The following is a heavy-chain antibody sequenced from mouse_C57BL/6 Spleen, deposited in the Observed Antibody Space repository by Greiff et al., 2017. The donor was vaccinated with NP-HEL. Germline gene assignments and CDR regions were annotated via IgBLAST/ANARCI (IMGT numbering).Heavy chain of an antibody. V-gene: IGHV5-4*01. CDR3: ARDLTTMVTTGGSYFDY. Sequence: EVMLVESGGGLVKPGGSLKLSCAASGFTFSSYAMSWVRQTPEKRLEWVATISDGGSYTYYPDNVKGRFTISRDNAKNNLYLQMSHLKSEDTAMYYCARDLTTMVTTGGSYFDYWGQGTTLTVSS. CDR2: ISDGGSYT. D-gene: IGHD2-2*01. CDR1: GFTFSSYA. J-gene: IGHJ2*01.